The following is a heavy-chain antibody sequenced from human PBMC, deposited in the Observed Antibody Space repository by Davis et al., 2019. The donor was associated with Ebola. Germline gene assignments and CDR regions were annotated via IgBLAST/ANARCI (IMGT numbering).Heavy chain of an antibody. Sequence: GGSLRLSCAASGFTFSSYAMSWVRQAPGKGLEWVSAIAGSGGSTYHADSVKGRFTISRDNSKNTLYLQMKSLRAEDTAVYYCARYIPNQGGMDVWGQGTTVTVSS. CDR3: ARYIPNQGGMDV. J-gene: IGHJ6*02. CDR2: IAGSGGST. CDR1: GFTFSSYA. D-gene: IGHD2-21*01. V-gene: IGHV3-23*01.